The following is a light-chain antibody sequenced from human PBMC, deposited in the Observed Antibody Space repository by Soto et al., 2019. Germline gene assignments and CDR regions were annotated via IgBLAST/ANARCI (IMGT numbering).Light chain of an antibody. Sequence: EIVLTQSPGTLSLSPGERATLSCGASQSVISNYLAWYQQKPVQAPRLLIYGASSRATGIPDRFSGSGSGTDFTLTISRLEPEDLAVYYCHQYGSSPRTFGQGTKVEIK. CDR2: GAS. CDR1: QSVISNY. CDR3: HQYGSSPRT. J-gene: IGKJ1*01. V-gene: IGKV3-20*01.